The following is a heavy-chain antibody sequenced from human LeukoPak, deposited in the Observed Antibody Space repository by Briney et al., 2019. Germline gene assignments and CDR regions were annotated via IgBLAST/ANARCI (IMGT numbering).Heavy chain of an antibody. CDR3: AKDRYSFSNWFDP. CDR1: GFTFSSYG. V-gene: IGHV3-30*18. D-gene: IGHD2/OR15-2a*01. J-gene: IGHJ5*02. Sequence: GGSLRLSCAASGFTFSSYGMHWVRQAPGKGLEWVAVISYDGSNKYYADSVKGRFTISRDNSKNTLYLKMNSLRAEDTAADYCAKDRYSFSNWFDPWGQGTLVTVSS. CDR2: ISYDGSNK.